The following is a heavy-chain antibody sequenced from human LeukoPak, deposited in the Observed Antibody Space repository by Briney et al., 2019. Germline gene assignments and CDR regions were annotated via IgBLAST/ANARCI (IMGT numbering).Heavy chain of an antibody. Sequence: GGSLRLSCAASGFTFSSYAMSWVRQAPGEGLEWVSAISGSGGSTYYADSVKGRFTISGDNSKNTLYLQMNSLRAEDTALYYCAYGSGSFDYWGQGTLVTVSS. CDR2: ISGSGGST. CDR3: AYGSGSFDY. V-gene: IGHV3-23*01. D-gene: IGHD3-10*01. CDR1: GFTFSSYA. J-gene: IGHJ4*02.